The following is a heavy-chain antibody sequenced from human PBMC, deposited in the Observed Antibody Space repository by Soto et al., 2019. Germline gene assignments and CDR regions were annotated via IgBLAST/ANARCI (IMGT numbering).Heavy chain of an antibody. V-gene: IGHV3-53*01. CDR2: IYSGGST. CDR3: GRDRNIGAADSSGGWFDP. J-gene: IGHJ5*02. D-gene: IGHD6-13*01. Sequence: GGSLRLSCAASGFTVSSNYMSWVRQAPGKGLEWVSVIYSGGSTYYADSVKGRFTISRDNSKNTLYLQMNSLRAEDTGGYYCGRDRNIGAADSSGGWFDPWGQGTLVTVSS. CDR1: GFTVSSNY.